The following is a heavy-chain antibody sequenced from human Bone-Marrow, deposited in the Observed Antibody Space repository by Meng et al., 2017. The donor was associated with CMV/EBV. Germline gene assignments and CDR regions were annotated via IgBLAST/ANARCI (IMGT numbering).Heavy chain of an antibody. CDR1: GGTISSYY. CDR2: IYYSGST. CDR3: ARMGYSSGWYYFDY. J-gene: IGHJ4*02. V-gene: IGHV4-59*01. Sequence: GSLRLSCTVSGGTISSYYWNWIRQPPGKGLEWIAYIYYSGSTNYSPSLTSRVSISVDTSRSQFSLNLTSVTAADTAVYYCARMGYSSGWYYFDYWGQGTLVTVSS. D-gene: IGHD6-19*01.